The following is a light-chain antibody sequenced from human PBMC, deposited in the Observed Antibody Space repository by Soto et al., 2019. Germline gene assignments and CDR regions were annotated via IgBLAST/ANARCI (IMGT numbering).Light chain of an antibody. J-gene: IGKJ5*01. CDR3: QQYSSYPIT. CDR1: QDISNY. Sequence: DIQMTQSPPSLSASVGDRVTITCRASQDISNYLAWFQQKPGKAPESLIYAASTLQSGVPSRFSGSGSGTDFTLTISSLQPQDYATYYCQQYSSYPITLGQGTRLDIK. V-gene: IGKV1-16*01. CDR2: AAS.